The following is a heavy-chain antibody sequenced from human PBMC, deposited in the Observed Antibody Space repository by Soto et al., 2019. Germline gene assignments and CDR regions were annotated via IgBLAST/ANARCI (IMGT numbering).Heavy chain of an antibody. D-gene: IGHD6-6*01. CDR3: ARDQLRIAARLAQSPLLYYYYGMDV. J-gene: IGHJ6*02. CDR1: GYTFTGYY. Sequence: VASVKVSCKASGYTFTGYYMHWVRQAPGQGLEWMGWINPNSGGTNYAQKFQGWVTMTRDTSISTAYMELSRLRSDDTAVYYCARDQLRIAARLAQSPLLYYYYGMDVWGQGTTVTVSS. CDR2: INPNSGGT. V-gene: IGHV1-2*04.